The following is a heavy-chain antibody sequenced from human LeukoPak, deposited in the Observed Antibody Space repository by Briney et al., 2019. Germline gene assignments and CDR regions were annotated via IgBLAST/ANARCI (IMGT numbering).Heavy chain of an antibody. D-gene: IGHD5-18*01. Sequence: SETLSLTCIVSGGSISSHYWSWIRQPPGKGLEWVGYIHYSGNTNYNPSLKSRITISVDTSKNQFSLKLSSVTAADTAVYYCARDRGYSYSRFDYWGQGTLVTVSS. CDR2: IHYSGNT. V-gene: IGHV4-59*11. J-gene: IGHJ4*02. CDR3: ARDRGYSYSRFDY. CDR1: GGSISSHY.